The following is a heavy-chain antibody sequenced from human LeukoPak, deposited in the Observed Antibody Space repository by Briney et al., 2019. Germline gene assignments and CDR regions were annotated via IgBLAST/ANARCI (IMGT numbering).Heavy chain of an antibody. Sequence: PGGSLRLSCAASGFTFSSHAMSWVRQAPGKGVEWVSGIIGSGATTYHAESVEGRFTISRDNSKNTLYLQMNSLRAEDTALYYCAKDIWPDTAMVFSGSHDYWGQGTLVTVSS. CDR2: IIGSGATT. J-gene: IGHJ4*02. V-gene: IGHV3-23*01. D-gene: IGHD5-18*01. CDR1: GFTFSSHA. CDR3: AKDIWPDTAMVFSGSHDY.